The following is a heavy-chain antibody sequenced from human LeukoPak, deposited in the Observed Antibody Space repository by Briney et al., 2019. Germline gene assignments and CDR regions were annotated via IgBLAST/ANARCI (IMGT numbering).Heavy chain of an antibody. CDR2: ISGSGGTT. CDR1: GFTFTSYA. Sequence: GGSQRLSCAASGFTFTSYAMNWVRQAPGKGLEWVSSISGSGGTTYNADSVKGRFTISRDNSKNTLYLQMNNLRAEDTAVYYCAKGDLGFGRFYFDYWGHGNLVTVSP. D-gene: IGHD3-16*01. J-gene: IGHJ4*01. CDR3: AKGDLGFGRFYFDY. V-gene: IGHV3-23*01.